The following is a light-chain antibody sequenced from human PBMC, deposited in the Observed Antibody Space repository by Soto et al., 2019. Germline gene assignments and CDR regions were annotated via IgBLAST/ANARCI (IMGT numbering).Light chain of an antibody. J-gene: IGKJ4*01. V-gene: IGKV3-11*01. Sequence: EVVLTQSPVTLSLSPGERATLSCRASQNIHTYLGWYQQKPGQAPRLLIYDVSSRATGIPARFSASGSGTDFTLTISRLEPEDFAVYYCQQRSDWPPTFGGGTKVEIK. CDR3: QQRSDWPPT. CDR2: DVS. CDR1: QNIHTY.